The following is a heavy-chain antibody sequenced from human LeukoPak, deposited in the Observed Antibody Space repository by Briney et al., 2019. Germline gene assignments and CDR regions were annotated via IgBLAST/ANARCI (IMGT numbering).Heavy chain of an antibody. Sequence: SVKVSCKASGYTFTGYYLHWVRQAPGQGLEWVGGIIPIFGTANYAQKFQGRVTITADESTSTAYMELSSLRSEDTAVYYCARDGGDPNPIFDYWGQGTLVTVSS. D-gene: IGHD4-17*01. V-gene: IGHV1-69*13. CDR3: ARDGGDPNPIFDY. CDR2: IIPIFGTA. J-gene: IGHJ4*02. CDR1: GYTFTGYY.